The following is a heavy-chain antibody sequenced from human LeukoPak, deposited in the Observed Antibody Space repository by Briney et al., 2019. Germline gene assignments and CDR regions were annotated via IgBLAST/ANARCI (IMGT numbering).Heavy chain of an antibody. CDR3: ARLVPAASPRYYYGMDV. J-gene: IGHJ6*02. CDR2: IYPGDSDT. V-gene: IGHV5-51*01. D-gene: IGHD2-2*01. Sequence: GESLKISCKGSGYSFTSYWIGWVRPMPGKGLEWMGIIYPGDSDTRYSPSFQGQVTISADKSISTAYLQWSSLKASDTAMYYCARLVPAASPRYYYGMDVWGQGTTVTVSS. CDR1: GYSFTSYW.